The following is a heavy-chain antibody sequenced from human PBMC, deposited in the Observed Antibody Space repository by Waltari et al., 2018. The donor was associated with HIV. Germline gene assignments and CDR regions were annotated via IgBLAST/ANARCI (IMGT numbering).Heavy chain of an antibody. V-gene: IGHV1-18*01. CDR3: AREGVLLWFGDPPGWFDP. D-gene: IGHD3-10*01. CDR1: GYTFTSYG. J-gene: IGHJ5*02. CDR2: MSAYNGNT. Sequence: QVQLVQSGAEVKKPGASVKVSCKASGYTFTSYGISWVRQAPGHVLEWMGWMSAYNGNTNDAQKLQGRVTMTTDTSTSTAYMELRSLRSDDTAVYYCAREGVLLWFGDPPGWFDPWGQGTLVTVSS.